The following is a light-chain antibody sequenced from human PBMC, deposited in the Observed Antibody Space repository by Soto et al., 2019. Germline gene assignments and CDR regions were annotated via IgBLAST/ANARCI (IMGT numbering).Light chain of an antibody. CDR2: DVS. Sequence: HSVLTQAASGSGFPGQSITISCTRTSSDVGGYNYVSWYQHHPGKAPKLIICDVSSRPSGVSDRFSGSKSGNTASLTISGLQAEDEADYYCSSYTSSSPYVFGTGTKVTVL. CDR1: SSDVGGYNY. J-gene: IGLJ1*01. V-gene: IGLV2-14*03. CDR3: SSYTSSSPYV.